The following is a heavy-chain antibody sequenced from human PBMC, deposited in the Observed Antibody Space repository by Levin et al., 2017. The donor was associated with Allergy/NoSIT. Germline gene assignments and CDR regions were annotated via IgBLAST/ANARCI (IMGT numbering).Heavy chain of an antibody. CDR3: ASGGDIVVVPDYYYGMDV. J-gene: IGHJ6*02. V-gene: IGHV3-69-1*01. CDR2: ISSSSTI. Sequence: GGSLRLSCAASGFTFSDYYMNWVRQAPGKGLEWVSSISSSSTIYYADSVKGRFTISRDNAKNSLYLQMNSLRAEDTAVYYCASGGDIVVVPDYYYGMDVWGQGTTVTVSS. D-gene: IGHD2-2*01. CDR1: GFTFSDYY.